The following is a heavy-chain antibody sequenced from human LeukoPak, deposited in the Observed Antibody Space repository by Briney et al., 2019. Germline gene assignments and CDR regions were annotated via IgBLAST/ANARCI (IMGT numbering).Heavy chain of an antibody. D-gene: IGHD3-22*01. J-gene: IGHJ4*02. CDR1: GVTFSSYW. CDR2: MNQDGSGK. CDR3: ARDLTDDSSGYLSDYFDY. Sequence: GGSLRLSCAASGVTFSSYWMSWVRQTPGKGLEWVANMNQDGSGKYYLDSVKGRFTISRDNSKNTLYLQMNSLRAEDTAVYYCARDLTDDSSGYLSDYFDYWGQGTLVTVSS. V-gene: IGHV3-7*01.